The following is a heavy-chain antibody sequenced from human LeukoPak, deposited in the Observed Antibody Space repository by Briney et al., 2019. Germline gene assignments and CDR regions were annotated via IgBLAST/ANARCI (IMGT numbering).Heavy chain of an antibody. CDR2: ISYDGSNK. J-gene: IGHJ4*02. D-gene: IGHD6-19*01. CDR3: AKDKGSAWYFYFHY. V-gene: IGHV3-30*18. CDR1: GFTLSHYG. Sequence: PGGSLRLSCAASGFTLSHYGMHWVSQAPGKGLEWVAVISYDGSNKYFADSVKGRFTISRDNSRNTLYLQMNSLRAEDTAVYYCAKDKGSAWYFYFHYWGQGPLVTVSS.